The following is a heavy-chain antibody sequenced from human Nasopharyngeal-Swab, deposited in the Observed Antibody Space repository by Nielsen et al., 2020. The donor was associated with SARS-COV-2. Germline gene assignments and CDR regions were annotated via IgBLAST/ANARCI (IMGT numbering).Heavy chain of an antibody. J-gene: IGHJ4*02. Sequence: WIRQHPGKRLEWIGSIYYSGSTYYNPSLKSRVTISVDTSKNQFSLKLSSVTAADTAVYYCARHEGHEDYFDYWGQGTLVTVSS. V-gene: IGHV4-39*01. CDR3: ARHEGHEDYFDY. CDR2: IYYSGST.